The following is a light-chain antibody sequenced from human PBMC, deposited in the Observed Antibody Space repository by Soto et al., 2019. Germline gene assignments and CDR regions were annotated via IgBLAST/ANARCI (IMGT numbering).Light chain of an antibody. CDR2: EVS. CDR3: TSYTSSTTNYV. V-gene: IGLV2-14*01. CDR1: SSDIGGYNY. Sequence: QSPLTQPAFVSGSPGQSTTFSYTGTSSDIGGYNYVSWYQQHPGKAPKLMIYEVSNRPSGVSDRFSGSKSGNTASLTISGLQAEDEADYYCTSYTSSTTNYVFGTGTKLTVL. J-gene: IGLJ1*01.